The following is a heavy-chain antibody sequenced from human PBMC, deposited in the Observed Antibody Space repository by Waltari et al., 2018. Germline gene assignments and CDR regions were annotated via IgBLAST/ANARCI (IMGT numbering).Heavy chain of an antibody. CDR1: GFTFSSDW. V-gene: IGHV3-7*01. Sequence: EVQLVESGGGLVQPGGSLRLSCAASGFTFSSDWMSWVRQAPGKGLEWVANIKQDGSEKYYGDSVKGRFTISRDNAKNSLYLQMNSLRAEDTAVYYCARDLDYWGQGTLVTVSS. CDR3: ARDLDY. CDR2: IKQDGSEK. J-gene: IGHJ4*02.